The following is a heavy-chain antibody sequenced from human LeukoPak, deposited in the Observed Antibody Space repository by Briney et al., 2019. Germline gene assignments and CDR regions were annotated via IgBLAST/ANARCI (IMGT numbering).Heavy chain of an antibody. CDR2: INHRGST. CDR1: GGSFSGYY. Sequence: SETLSLTCAVYGGSFSGYYWSWIRQPPGKGLEWIGEINHRGSTNYNPSLKSRVTISVDTSKNQFSLKLSSVTAADTAVYYCARGRGYCSGGSCHGGRNWFDPWGQGTLVTVSS. J-gene: IGHJ5*02. CDR3: ARGRGYCSGGSCHGGRNWFDP. D-gene: IGHD2-15*01. V-gene: IGHV4-34*01.